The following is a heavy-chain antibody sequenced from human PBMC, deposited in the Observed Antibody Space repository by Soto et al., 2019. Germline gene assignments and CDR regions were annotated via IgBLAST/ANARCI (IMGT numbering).Heavy chain of an antibody. Sequence: ASVKVSCKASGYTFTSYYMHWVRQAPGQGLEGMGIINPSGGSTSYAQKFQGRVTMTRDTSTSTVYMELSSLRSEDTAVYYWARDGRGGHDSSGYLQLWGQGTLVTVSS. J-gene: IGHJ4*02. CDR3: ARDGRGGHDSSGYLQL. CDR1: GYTFTSYY. V-gene: IGHV1-46*01. CDR2: INPSGGST. D-gene: IGHD3-22*01.